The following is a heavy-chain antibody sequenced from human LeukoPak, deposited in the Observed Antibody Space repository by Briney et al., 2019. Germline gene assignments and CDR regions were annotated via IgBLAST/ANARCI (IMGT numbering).Heavy chain of an antibody. D-gene: IGHD6-13*01. CDR3: ATGYSSSWSY. CDR2: INTNTGNP. J-gene: IGHJ4*02. V-gene: IGHV7-4-1*02. Sequence: ASVKVSCKASGYTFTDYYMHWVRQAPGQGLERMGWINTNTGNPTYAQGFTGRFVFSLDTSVSTAYLQISSLKAEDTAVYYCATGYSSSWSYWGQGTLVTVSS. CDR1: GYTFTDYY.